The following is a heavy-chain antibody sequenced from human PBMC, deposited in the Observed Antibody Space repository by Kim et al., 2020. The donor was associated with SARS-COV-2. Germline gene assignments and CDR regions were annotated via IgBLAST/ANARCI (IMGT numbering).Heavy chain of an antibody. CDR2: INTNTGNP. D-gene: IGHD6-13*01. Sequence: ASVKVSCKASGYTFTSYAMNWVRQAPGQGLEWMGWINTNTGNPTYAQGFTGRFVFSLDTSVSTAYLQISSLKAEDTAVYYCARDLNFGVGGDIAAAGTGLFDYWGQGTLVTVSS. J-gene: IGHJ4*02. CDR1: GYTFTSYA. V-gene: IGHV7-4-1*02. CDR3: ARDLNFGVGGDIAAAGTGLFDY.